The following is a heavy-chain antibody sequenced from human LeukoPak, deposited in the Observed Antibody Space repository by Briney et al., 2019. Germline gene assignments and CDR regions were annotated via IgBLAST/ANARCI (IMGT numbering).Heavy chain of an antibody. D-gene: IGHD3-22*01. CDR3: AKVGRYTMIVVVIGYFDY. Sequence: GGSLRLSCAASGFTFSSYAMSWVRQAPGKGLEWVSAISGSGGSTYYADSVKGRFTISRDNSKNTLYLQMNSLRAEDTAVYYCAKVGRYTMIVVVIGYFDYWGQGTLVTVSS. CDR2: ISGSGGST. V-gene: IGHV3-23*01. CDR1: GFTFSSYA. J-gene: IGHJ4*02.